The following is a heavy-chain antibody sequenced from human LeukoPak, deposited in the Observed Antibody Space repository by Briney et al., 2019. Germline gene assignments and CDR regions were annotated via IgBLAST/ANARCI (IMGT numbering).Heavy chain of an antibody. Sequence: SGGSLRLSCAASGFTFSSSWMSWVRQAPGKGLEWVADIKKDGSEKYYVDSVKGRFTISRDNAKNSLYLQMNSLRAEDTAVYYCARGYYYDSSGYYCDYWGQGTLVTVSS. CDR3: ARGYYYDSSGYYCDY. CDR1: GFTFSSSW. V-gene: IGHV3-7*01. J-gene: IGHJ4*02. CDR2: IKKDGSEK. D-gene: IGHD3-22*01.